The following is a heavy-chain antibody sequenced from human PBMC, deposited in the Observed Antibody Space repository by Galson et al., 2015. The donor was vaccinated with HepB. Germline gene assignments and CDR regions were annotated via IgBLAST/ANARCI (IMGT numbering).Heavy chain of an antibody. CDR1: GFTFSSYG. D-gene: IGHD6-19*01. CDR2: ISYDGSNK. CDR3: AKDKQWLSYYYYGIDV. Sequence: SLRLSCAASGFTFSSYGMHWVRQAQGKGLEWVAVISYDGSNKSYADSVKGRFTISRDNSKNTLYLKMNSLRAEDTAVYYCAKDKQWLSYYYYGIDVWGQGTTVTVSS. V-gene: IGHV3-30*18. J-gene: IGHJ6*02.